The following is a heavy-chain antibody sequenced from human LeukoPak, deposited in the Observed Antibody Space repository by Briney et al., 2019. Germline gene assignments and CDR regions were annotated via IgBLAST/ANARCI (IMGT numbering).Heavy chain of an antibody. V-gene: IGHV4-59*01. J-gene: IGHJ5*02. CDR1: GGSISSYY. D-gene: IGHD6-6*01. Sequence: SETLSLTCTVSGGSISSYYWSWIRQPPGKGLEWIGYIYYSGSTNYNPSLKSRVTISVDTSKNQFALKLSSVTAADTAVHYCARDLGSPRYNWFDPWGQGTLVTVSS. CDR2: IYYSGST. CDR3: ARDLGSPRYNWFDP.